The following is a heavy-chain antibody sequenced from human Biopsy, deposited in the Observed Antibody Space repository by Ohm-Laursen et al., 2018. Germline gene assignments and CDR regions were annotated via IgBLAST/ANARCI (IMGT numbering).Heavy chain of an antibody. V-gene: IGHV1-69*17. CDR2: IIAVSGLV. J-gene: IGHJ4*02. Sequence: GSSVKVSCKVSGGPFSNYAISWVRQAPGEGLEWMGGIIAVSGLVNYAPKFQGRVSITADKSTTTAYMELSNLKSEDTAVYYCATPFQYYDSWGGYPPFDHWGQGTLVTVSS. CDR1: GGPFSNYA. CDR3: ATPFQYYDSWGGYPPFDH. D-gene: IGHD3-3*01.